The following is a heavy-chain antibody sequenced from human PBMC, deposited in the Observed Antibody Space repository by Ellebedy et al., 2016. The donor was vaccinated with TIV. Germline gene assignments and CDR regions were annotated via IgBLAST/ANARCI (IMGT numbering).Heavy chain of an antibody. J-gene: IGHJ4*02. D-gene: IGHD6-13*01. CDR2: ISSSGTYI. V-gene: IGHV3-21*01. CDR3: ARPAAAYSSSWYDFDC. Sequence: GESLKISCAASGFTFSGFTMNWVRQAPGKGLEWVSSISSSGTYIHNAESGKGRFIISRDNAKNSLYLQMNSLRVEDTAIYYCARPAAAYSSSWYDFDCWGQGTLVTV. CDR1: GFTFSGFT.